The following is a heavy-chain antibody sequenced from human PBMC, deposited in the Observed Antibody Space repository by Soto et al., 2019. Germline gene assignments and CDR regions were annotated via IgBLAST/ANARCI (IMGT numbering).Heavy chain of an antibody. V-gene: IGHV4-59*12. Sequence: SATLSLTCTVTGVSINSYNWSCIRQPPGKGLEWIGYIYYSGSTNYNPSLKSRVTISVDKSKNQLSLKLSSVTTADTAVYFCARVLRFLDLVEVGYYYGLDVWGQGPTVT. CDR2: IYYSGST. CDR3: ARVLRFLDLVEVGYYYGLDV. D-gene: IGHD3-3*01. J-gene: IGHJ6*02. CDR1: GVSINSYN.